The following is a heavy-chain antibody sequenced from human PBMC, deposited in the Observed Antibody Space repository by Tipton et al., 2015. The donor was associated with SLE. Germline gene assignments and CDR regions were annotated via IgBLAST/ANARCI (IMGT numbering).Heavy chain of an antibody. CDR1: GGSISSGGYY. D-gene: IGHD3-16*01. CDR2: IYYSGST. CDR3: ARKRLPDLDFDL. V-gene: IGHV4-31*03. J-gene: IGHJ2*01. Sequence: LRLSCTVSGGSISSGGYYWSWIRQHPGKGLEWIGYIYYSGSTYYNPSLKSRVTISIDTSKNQFSLKLGSVTAADTAAYYCARKRLPDLDFDLWGRGTLVTVSS.